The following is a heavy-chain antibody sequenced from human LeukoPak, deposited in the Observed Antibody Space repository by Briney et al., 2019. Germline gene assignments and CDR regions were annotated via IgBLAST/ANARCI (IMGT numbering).Heavy chain of an antibody. V-gene: IGHV4-59*08. CDR1: GGSISSYY. D-gene: IGHD3-22*01. CDR2: IYYSGST. CDR3: ATRADYYDSSGYPWDAFDI. Sequence: SETLSPTCTVSGGSISSYYWSWIRQPPGKGLEWIGYIYYSGSTNYNPSLKSRVTISVDTSKNQFSLKLSSVTAADTAVYYCATRADYYDSSGYPWDAFDIWGQGTMVTVSS. J-gene: IGHJ3*02.